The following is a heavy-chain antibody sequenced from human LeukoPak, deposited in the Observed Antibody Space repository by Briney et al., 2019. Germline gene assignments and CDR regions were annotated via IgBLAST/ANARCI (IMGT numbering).Heavy chain of an antibody. Sequence: PGGSLRLSCIASGFSFSGHWMHWARQLPGKGLVWVSRISPTGSTTSYADSVKGRFTVSRDNAENTLYLQMNSLRVEDTAVYYCVRSAFHAGSGNYYDYWGQGTLVTVSS. CDR3: VRSAFHAGSGNYYDY. V-gene: IGHV3-74*01. CDR2: ISPTGSTT. D-gene: IGHD3-22*01. J-gene: IGHJ4*02. CDR1: GFSFSGHW.